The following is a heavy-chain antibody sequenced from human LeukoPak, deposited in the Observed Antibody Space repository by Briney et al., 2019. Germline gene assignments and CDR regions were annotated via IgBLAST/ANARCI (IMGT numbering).Heavy chain of an antibody. J-gene: IGHJ4*02. D-gene: IGHD3-10*01. Sequence: GGSLRLSCAASGFTFNNYALTWVRQAPGKGLEWVSAISGSGGTTYYADSVKGRFTISRDNSKNSLYLQMRSLRTEDTALYSCIKEKKGSRFTAFDFWGQGTLVTVSS. CDR1: GFTFNNYA. V-gene: IGHV3-23*01. CDR3: IKEKKGSRFTAFDF. CDR2: ISGSGGTT.